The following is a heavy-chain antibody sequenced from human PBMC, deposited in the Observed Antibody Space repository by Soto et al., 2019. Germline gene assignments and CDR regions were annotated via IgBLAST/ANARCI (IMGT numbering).Heavy chain of an antibody. CDR1: ESSISSYY. CDR2: IYYSGST. V-gene: IGHV4-59*08. CDR3: ARRYGRYFDY. Sequence: ASLTISLTRTVGESSISSYYFSWIRQTPGKGLEWIGYIYYSGSTNYNPSLKSRVTISVDTSKNQFSLKLSSVTAADTAVYYCARRYGRYFDYWGQGTLVTVSS. D-gene: IGHD4-17*01. J-gene: IGHJ4*02.